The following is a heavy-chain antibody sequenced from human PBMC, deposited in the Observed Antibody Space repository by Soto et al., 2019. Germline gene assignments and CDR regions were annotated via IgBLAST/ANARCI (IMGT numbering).Heavy chain of an antibody. J-gene: IGHJ3*01. Sequence: SETLSLTCTVSGDSIISYYWSWIRQTPGRGLEWIGYIYDSGSTNYNPSLKSRVSISVDTSKNQFSLNLSSVTAADTAVYYCASTPGLSAFDFWGQGTMVTVS. CDR1: GDSIISYY. CDR3: ASTPGLSAFDF. D-gene: IGHD3-16*01. V-gene: IGHV4-59*01. CDR2: IYDSGST.